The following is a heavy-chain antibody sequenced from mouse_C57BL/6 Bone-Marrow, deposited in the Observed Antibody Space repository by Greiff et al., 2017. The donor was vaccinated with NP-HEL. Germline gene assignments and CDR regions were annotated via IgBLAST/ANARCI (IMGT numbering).Heavy chain of an antibody. V-gene: IGHV5-2*01. CDR2: INSDGGST. Sequence: EVKLVESGGGLVQPGESLKLSCESNEYEFPSHDMSWVRKTPEKRLELVAAINSDGGSTYYPDTMERRIIISRDNTKKTLYLQMSSLRSEDTALYYCAREKSTMVTTHYAMDYWGQGTSVTVSS. CDR1: EYEFPSHD. CDR3: AREKSTMVTTHYAMDY. D-gene: IGHD2-1*01. J-gene: IGHJ4*01.